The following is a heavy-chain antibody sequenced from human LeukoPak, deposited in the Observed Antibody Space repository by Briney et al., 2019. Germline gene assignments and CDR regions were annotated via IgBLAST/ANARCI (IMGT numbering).Heavy chain of an antibody. J-gene: IGHJ5*02. Sequence: SETLSLTCAVSGGSISSGGYSWSWIRQPPGKGLEWIGYIYYSGSTNYNPSLKSRVTISVDTSKNQFSLKLSSVTAADTAVYYCARDAYGSGSYPFDPWGQGTLVTVSS. D-gene: IGHD3-10*01. CDR2: IYYSGST. CDR3: ARDAYGSGSYPFDP. V-gene: IGHV4-61*08. CDR1: GGSISSGGYS.